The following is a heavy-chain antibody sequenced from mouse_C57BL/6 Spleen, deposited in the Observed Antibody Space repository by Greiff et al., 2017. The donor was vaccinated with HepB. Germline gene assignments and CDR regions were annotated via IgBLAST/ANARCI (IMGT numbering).Heavy chain of an antibody. J-gene: IGHJ2*01. Sequence: VQLQESGAELARPGASVKLSCKASGYTFTSYGISWVKQRTGQGLEWIGEIYPRSGNTYYNEKFKGKATLTADKSSSTAYMELRSLTSEGSAVYFCARSYYGSRGGYWGQGTALTVSS. CDR3: ARSYYGSRGGY. CDR2: IYPRSGNT. V-gene: IGHV1-81*01. D-gene: IGHD1-1*01. CDR1: GYTFTSYG.